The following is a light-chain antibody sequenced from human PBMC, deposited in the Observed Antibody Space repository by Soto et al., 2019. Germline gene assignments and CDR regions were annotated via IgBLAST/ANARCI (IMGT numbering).Light chain of an antibody. J-gene: IGKJ1*01. CDR2: KVS. Sequence: DVVMTQSPLSLPVTLGQPASISCRSNQSLVHSDGIAYFSWFQQRPGRSPRRLIYKVSNRDSGVPDRFSGSGSATNFTLKISRVEAEDVAVYYCMQGTHWPWTFGQGTKVDIK. V-gene: IGKV2-30*02. CDR3: MQGTHWPWT. CDR1: QSLVHSDGIAY.